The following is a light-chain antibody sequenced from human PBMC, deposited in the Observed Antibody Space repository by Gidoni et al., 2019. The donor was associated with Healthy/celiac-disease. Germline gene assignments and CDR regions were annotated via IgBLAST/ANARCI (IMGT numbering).Light chain of an antibody. CDR2: GKN. CDR3: NSRDSSGNHLEV. J-gene: IGLJ2*01. V-gene: IGLV3-19*01. CDR1: SLRSYY. Sequence: SSELTQAPAASVALGQTVRITCQGDSLRSYYASWYQQKPGQAPVLVIYGKNNRPSGIPDRFSGSSSGNTASLTITGAQAEDEADYYCNSRDSSGNHLEVFGGGTKLTVL.